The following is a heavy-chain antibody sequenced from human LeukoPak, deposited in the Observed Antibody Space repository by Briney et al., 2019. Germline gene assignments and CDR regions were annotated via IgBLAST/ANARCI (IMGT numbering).Heavy chain of an antibody. V-gene: IGHV1-18*01. CDR3: ARGYSDDFWSGYPTATWWFDP. Sequence: ASVKVSCKASGYTFTSYGISWVRQAPGQGLEWMGWISAYNGNTNYAQKLQGRVTMTTDTSTSTAYMELRSLRSDDTAVYYCARGYSDDFWSGYPTATWWFDPWGLGTLVIASS. CDR2: ISAYNGNT. D-gene: IGHD3-3*01. J-gene: IGHJ5*02. CDR1: GYTFTSYG.